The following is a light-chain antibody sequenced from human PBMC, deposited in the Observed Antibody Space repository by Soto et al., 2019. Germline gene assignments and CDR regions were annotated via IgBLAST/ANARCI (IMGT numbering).Light chain of an antibody. Sequence: QSVLTQPPSASGSPGQSVTISCTGTSNDVGGYNCVSWYQQHPGKAPKLMIYEVNKRPSGVPDRFPGSKSGNTASLTVSGHLAEGDADYYCSLFAVCNSFVFGTGTNVTV. CDR1: SNDVGGYNC. CDR3: SLFAVCNSFV. J-gene: IGLJ1*01. V-gene: IGLV2-8*01. CDR2: EVN.